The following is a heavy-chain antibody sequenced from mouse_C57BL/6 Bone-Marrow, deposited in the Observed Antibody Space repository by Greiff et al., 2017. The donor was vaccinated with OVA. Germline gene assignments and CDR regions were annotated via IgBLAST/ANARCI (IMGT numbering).Heavy chain of an antibody. CDR1: GFTFSSYT. V-gene: IGHV5-9*01. Sequence: EVKLMESGGGLVKPGGSLKLSCAASGFTFSSYTMSWVRQTPEKRLEWVATISGGGGNTYYPDSVKGRFTISRDNAKNTLYLQMSSLRSEDTALYYCARQGIYYYGSSYAMDYWGQGTSVTVSS. D-gene: IGHD1-1*01. CDR2: ISGGGGNT. CDR3: ARQGIYYYGSSYAMDY. J-gene: IGHJ4*01.